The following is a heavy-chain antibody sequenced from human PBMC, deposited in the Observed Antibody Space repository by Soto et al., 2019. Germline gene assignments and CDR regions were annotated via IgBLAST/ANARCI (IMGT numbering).Heavy chain of an antibody. CDR2: IWYDGSKT. Sequence: GGSLRLSCATSGFTFSHYGMHWVRQAPGKGLEWVAVIWYDGSKTYHADSVKGRFTISRDTSKNTLYLQMNSLRVEDTAVYYCARFDGYNAAGAPDYWGQGTLVTVSS. J-gene: IGHJ4*02. CDR3: ARFDGYNAAGAPDY. D-gene: IGHD5-12*01. CDR1: GFTFSHYG. V-gene: IGHV3-33*01.